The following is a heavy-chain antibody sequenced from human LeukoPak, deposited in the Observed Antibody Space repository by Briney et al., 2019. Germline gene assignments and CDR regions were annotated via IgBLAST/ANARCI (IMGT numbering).Heavy chain of an antibody. CDR3: ARTKSQSGSYRYYFDS. J-gene: IGHJ4*02. Sequence: PSETLSLTCAVSGGSVGSGGHFWSWIRQPPGKGLEWIGYIYSTGSTNYNPSLKSRITMSVDTSKNQFSLKLNSVIAADTAVYYCARTKSQSGSYRYYFDSWGQGTLVTVSS. D-gene: IGHD1-26*01. V-gene: IGHV4-61*08. CDR2: IYSTGST. CDR1: GGSVGSGGHF.